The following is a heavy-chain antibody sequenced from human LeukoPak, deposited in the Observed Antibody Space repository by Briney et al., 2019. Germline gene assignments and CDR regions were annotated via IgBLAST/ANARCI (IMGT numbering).Heavy chain of an antibody. D-gene: IGHD2-2*02. CDR3: ARGGGYCTGPSCYTFDY. CDR1: GFSFSSTW. CDR2: ISTDGNSI. Sequence: GGSLRLSCAASGFSFSSTWMHWVRQAPGKGLVWVSRISTDGNSISYAESVKGRFTTSRDNAKNTVYLQMNSLRAEDTAVFYCARGGGYCTGPSCYTFDYWGQGTLVTVSS. V-gene: IGHV3-74*01. J-gene: IGHJ4*02.